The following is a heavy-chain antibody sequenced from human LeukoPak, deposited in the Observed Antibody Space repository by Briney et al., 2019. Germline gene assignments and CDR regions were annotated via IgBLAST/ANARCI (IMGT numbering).Heavy chain of an antibody. CDR3: ASRLWYDSSGYYFLYFDY. Sequence: PSETLSLTCAVSGYSISSGYYWGWIRQPPGKGLECIGSIYHSGSTYYNPSLKSRVTISVDTSKNQFSLKLSSVTAADTAVYYCASRLWYDSSGYYFLYFDYWGQGTLVTVSS. J-gene: IGHJ4*02. CDR1: GYSISSGYY. V-gene: IGHV4-38-2*01. CDR2: IYHSGST. D-gene: IGHD3-22*01.